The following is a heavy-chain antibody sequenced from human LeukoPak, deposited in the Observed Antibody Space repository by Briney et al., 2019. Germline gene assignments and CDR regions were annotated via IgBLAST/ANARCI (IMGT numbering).Heavy chain of an antibody. CDR3: ARNADDSSSYPYFDY. J-gene: IGHJ4*02. V-gene: IGHV4-59*01. Sequence: PSETLSLTCTVSGGSISNYYWSWIRQPPGKELEWIWYIYHSGSTNYNPSLKSRVTISVDTSKNQFSLKLSSVTAADTAVYYCARNADDSSSYPYFDYWGQGTLVTVSS. CDR2: IYHSGST. D-gene: IGHD3-22*01. CDR1: GGSISNYY.